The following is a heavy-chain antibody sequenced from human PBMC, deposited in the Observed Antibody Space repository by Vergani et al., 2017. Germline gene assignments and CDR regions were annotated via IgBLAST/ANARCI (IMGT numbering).Heavy chain of an antibody. CDR3: ARDLRVYYGSGSYGWFDP. J-gene: IGHJ5*02. V-gene: IGHV4-34*01. CDR1: GGSFSGYY. D-gene: IGHD3-10*01. CDR2: IYYRGST. Sequence: QVQLQQWGAGLLKPSETLSLTCAVYGGSFSGYYWTWIRQHPGKGLEWIGYIYYRGSTYYNPSLKSRVTISVDTSKNQFSLKLSSVTAADTAVYYCARDLRVYYGSGSYGWFDPWGQGTLVTVSS.